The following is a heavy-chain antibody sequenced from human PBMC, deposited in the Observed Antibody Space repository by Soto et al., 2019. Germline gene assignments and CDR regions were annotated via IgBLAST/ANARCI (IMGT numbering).Heavy chain of an antibody. CDR2: ISAYNGNT. D-gene: IGHD3-10*01. CDR3: ASGWFGEFVYQFDY. Sequence: ASVKVSCKASGYTFTRSGISWVRQAPGQGLEWMGWISAYNGNTNYAQKFQGRVTMTTDTSTSTAYMELRSLGSDDTAVYYCASGWFGEFVYQFDYWGQGTLVTVSS. CDR1: GYTFTRSG. J-gene: IGHJ4*02. V-gene: IGHV1-18*01.